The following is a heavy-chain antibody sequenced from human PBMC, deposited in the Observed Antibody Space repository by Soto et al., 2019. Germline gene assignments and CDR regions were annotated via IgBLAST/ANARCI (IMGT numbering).Heavy chain of an antibody. D-gene: IGHD3-22*01. CDR1: GGSISSYY. Sequence: SATLSLTCTVSGGSISSYYWSWIRQPPGKGLEWIGYIYYSGSTNYNPSLKSRVTISVDTSKKQFSLKLSSVTAADTAVYYCARVASLYYYDSSGHYGMDVWGQGTTVTVSS. CDR2: IYYSGST. V-gene: IGHV4-59*01. J-gene: IGHJ6*02. CDR3: ARVASLYYYDSSGHYGMDV.